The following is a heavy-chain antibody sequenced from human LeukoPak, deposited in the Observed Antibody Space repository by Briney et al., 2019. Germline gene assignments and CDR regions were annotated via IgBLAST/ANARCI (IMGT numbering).Heavy chain of an antibody. CDR3: ARDRDYYDSSGYYSYYFDY. CDR1: GYTFTSYA. J-gene: IGHJ4*02. D-gene: IGHD3-22*01. Sequence: ASVKVSCKASGYTFTSYAMHWVRQAPGQRLEWMGWINAGNGNTKYSQKFQGRVTITRDTSASTAYMELSSLRSEDTAVYYCARDRDYYDSSGYYSYYFDYWGQGTLVTVSS. CDR2: INAGNGNT. V-gene: IGHV1-3*01.